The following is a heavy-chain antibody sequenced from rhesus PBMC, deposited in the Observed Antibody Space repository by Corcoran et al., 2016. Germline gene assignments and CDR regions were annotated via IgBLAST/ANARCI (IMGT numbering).Heavy chain of an antibody. CDR3: ARVGLQGDY. J-gene: IGHJ4*01. V-gene: IGHV4-127*01. CDR1: GYSISSGYG. D-gene: IGHD2-33*01. Sequence: QVQLQESGPGLVTPSETLSLTCAVSGYSISSGYGWSGIRQPPGKGREWIGSNGGSSGSTNYNPSLKSRVTISKDTSKNQFSLKLSSVTAADTAVYYCARVGLQGDYWGQGVLVTVSS. CDR2: NGGSSGST.